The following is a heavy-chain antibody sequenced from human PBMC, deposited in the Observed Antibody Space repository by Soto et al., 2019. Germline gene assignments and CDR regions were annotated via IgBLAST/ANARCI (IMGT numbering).Heavy chain of an antibody. Sequence: SETLSRTCTVSGGSISSGVYYWISIRQHPGKGLEWIGYIYYSGITYYNPSLKSRVTISVDTSKNQFSLKLSSVTAADTDVYYCARDSPPYYYDSSGGIWGQGTMVTVSS. CDR3: ARDSPPYYYDSSGGI. J-gene: IGHJ3*02. D-gene: IGHD3-22*01. CDR2: IYYSGIT. V-gene: IGHV4-31*03. CDR1: GGSISSGVYY.